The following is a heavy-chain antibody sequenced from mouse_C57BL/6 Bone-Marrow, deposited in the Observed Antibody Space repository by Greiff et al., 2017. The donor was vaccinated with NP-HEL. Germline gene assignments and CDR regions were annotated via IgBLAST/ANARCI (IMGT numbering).Heavy chain of an antibody. V-gene: IGHV5-16*01. CDR2: INYDGSST. CDR3: ARERELGWYFDV. CDR1: GFTFSDYY. Sequence: EVQLVESEGGLVQPGSSMKLSCTASGFTFSDYYMAWVRQVPEKGLEWVANINYDGSSTYYLDSLKSRFIISRDNAKNILYLQMSSLKSEDTATYYCARERELGWYFDVWGTGTTVTVSS. J-gene: IGHJ1*03. D-gene: IGHD4-1*01.